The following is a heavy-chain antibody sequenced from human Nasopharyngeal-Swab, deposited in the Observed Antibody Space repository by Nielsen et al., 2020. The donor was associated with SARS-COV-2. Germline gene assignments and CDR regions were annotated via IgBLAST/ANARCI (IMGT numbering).Heavy chain of an antibody. CDR3: ARVGATATLHA. D-gene: IGHD1-26*01. Sequence: ASVKVSCKTSGYIFSSYDISWVRQAPGQGLDWMGWVSVETGDTRYAETLQGRVTMTTDTSTNTAPLELRSLTSDDTAVYYCARVGATATLHAWGQGTLVTVSS. J-gene: IGHJ5*02. CDR1: GYIFSSYD. V-gene: IGHV1-18*01. CDR2: VSVETGDT.